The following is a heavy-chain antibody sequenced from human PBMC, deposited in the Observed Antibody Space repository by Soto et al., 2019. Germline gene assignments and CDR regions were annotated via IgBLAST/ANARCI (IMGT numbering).Heavy chain of an antibody. CDR3: ARNDTRPQDFAY. J-gene: IGHJ4*02. V-gene: IGHV1-18*01. D-gene: IGHD2-2*01. CDR2: ISAYNGNT. CDR1: GYTFTTYSYG. Sequence: QVQLVQSGAEVKKPGASVKVSCKASGYTFTTYSYGITWVRQAPGQGLEWMGWISAYNGNTNYAQKLQGRVTMTTYTSTNPAYMEMRSLRSDDTAVYYCARNDTRPQDFAYWGQGTLVAVSS.